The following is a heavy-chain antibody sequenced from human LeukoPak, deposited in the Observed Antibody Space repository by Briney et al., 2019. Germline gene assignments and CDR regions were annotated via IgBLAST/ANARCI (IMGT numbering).Heavy chain of an antibody. D-gene: IGHD4-17*01. J-gene: IGHJ3*02. V-gene: IGHV3-53*01. Sequence: GGSLRLSCAVSGFTVSSDSMNWVRQAPGKGLEWVSVIYSHGTTYYADSVKGRFTLSRDISKNSVYLQVKSLRAEDTAVYFCARGDYGSGLDTYAFDIWGQGTMVTVSP. CDR2: IYSHGTT. CDR1: GFTVSSDS. CDR3: ARGDYGSGLDTYAFDI.